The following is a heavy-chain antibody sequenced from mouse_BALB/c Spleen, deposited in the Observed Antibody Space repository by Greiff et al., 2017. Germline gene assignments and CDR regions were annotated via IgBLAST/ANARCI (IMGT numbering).Heavy chain of an antibody. CDR1: GFTFSSYA. J-gene: IGHJ2*01. CDR3: ARWYGSS. Sequence: EVQRVESGGGLVKPGGSLKLSCAASGFTFSSYAMSWVRQTPEKRLEWVASISSGGSTYYPDSVKGRFTISRDNARNILYLQMSSLRSEDTAMYYCARWYGSSWGQGTTLTVSS. D-gene: IGHD1-1*01. V-gene: IGHV5-6-5*01. CDR2: ISSGGST.